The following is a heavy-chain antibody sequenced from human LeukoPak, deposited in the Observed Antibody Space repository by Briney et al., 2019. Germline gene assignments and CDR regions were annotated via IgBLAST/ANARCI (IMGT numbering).Heavy chain of an antibody. Sequence: PSETLSLTCTVSGYSISSGYYWGWIRQPPGKGLEWIGHIFYSGSTNYNPSLKSRVTISLVMSKNQISLKLSSVTTADTAMYYCARTDDAFHIWGHGTTVTVSS. CDR1: GYSISSGYY. V-gene: IGHV4-38-2*02. D-gene: IGHD2-21*02. CDR2: IFYSGST. J-gene: IGHJ3*02. CDR3: ARTDDAFHI.